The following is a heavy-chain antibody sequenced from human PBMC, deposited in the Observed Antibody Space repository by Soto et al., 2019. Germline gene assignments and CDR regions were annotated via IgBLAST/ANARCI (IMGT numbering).Heavy chain of an antibody. CDR3: AGRYSSSWDGGPFDI. D-gene: IGHD6-13*01. V-gene: IGHV4-30-2*01. CDR1: GGSISSGGYS. Sequence: PSGTLSLTCAVSGGSISSGGYSWSWIRQPPGKGLEWIGYIYHSGSTYYNPSLKSRVTISVDRSKNQFSLKLSSVTAADTAVYYCAGRYSSSWDGGPFDIWGQGTMVTVSS. J-gene: IGHJ3*02. CDR2: IYHSGST.